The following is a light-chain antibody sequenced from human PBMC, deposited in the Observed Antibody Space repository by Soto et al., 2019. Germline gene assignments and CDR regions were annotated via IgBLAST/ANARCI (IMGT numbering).Light chain of an antibody. Sequence: DIQMTQSPSSQSASVGDRVTITCRASQSISAYLNWYQQKPGKAPKLLIYATSSLQSGVPSRFSGSGSGTDFTLTINSLQPEDSATYYCQQSYSTPITFGQGTRLEIK. CDR2: ATS. J-gene: IGKJ5*01. CDR1: QSISAY. V-gene: IGKV1-39*01. CDR3: QQSYSTPIT.